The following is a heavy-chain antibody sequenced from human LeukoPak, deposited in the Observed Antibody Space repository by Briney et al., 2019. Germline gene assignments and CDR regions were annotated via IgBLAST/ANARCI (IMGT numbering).Heavy chain of an antibody. Sequence: GGSLRLSCAASGFTFSSYGMHWVRQAPGKGLEWVAVISYDGSNKYYADSVKGRFTISRDNSKNTLYLQMNSLRAEDTAVYYCAKGLSGIAVAGTPLGDYWGQGTLVTVSS. CDR1: GFTFSSYG. CDR2: ISYDGSNK. CDR3: AKGLSGIAVAGTPLGDY. V-gene: IGHV3-30*18. D-gene: IGHD6-19*01. J-gene: IGHJ4*02.